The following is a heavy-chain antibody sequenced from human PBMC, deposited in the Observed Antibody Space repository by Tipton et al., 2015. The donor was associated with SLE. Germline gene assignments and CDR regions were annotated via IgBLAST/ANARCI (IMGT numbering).Heavy chain of an antibody. CDR2: FYYSGNT. J-gene: IGHJ3*02. CDR3: ARGQADTIFGVVIIRAFDI. Sequence: TLSLTCVVSGGSLSGYYWGWIRQPPGKGLEWIGTFYYSGNTYFNPSLKSRVTISVDTSKNQFSLKLSSVTAADTAVYYCARGQADTIFGVVIIRAFDIWGQGTMVTVSS. CDR1: GGSLSGYY. D-gene: IGHD3-3*01. V-gene: IGHV4-34*01.